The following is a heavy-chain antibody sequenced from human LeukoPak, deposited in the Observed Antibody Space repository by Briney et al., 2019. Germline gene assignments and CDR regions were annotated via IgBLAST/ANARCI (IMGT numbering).Heavy chain of an antibody. D-gene: IGHD3-16*02. Sequence: SETLSLTCTVSGVSISSGGYYWSWLRQHPGKGLEWIVNIYYGGSTYYNPSLKGRVTISVDTSKNQFSLKLSSVTAADTAVYYCAREAGGYDYVWGSYRLNWFDPWGQGTLVTVSS. J-gene: IGHJ5*02. CDR3: AREAGGYDYVWGSYRLNWFDP. CDR1: GVSISSGGYY. CDR2: IYYGGST. V-gene: IGHV4-31*03.